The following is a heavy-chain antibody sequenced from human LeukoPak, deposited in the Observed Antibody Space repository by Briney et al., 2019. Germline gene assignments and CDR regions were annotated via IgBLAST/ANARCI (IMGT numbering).Heavy chain of an antibody. Sequence: SETLSLTCAVYGGSFSGYYWSWIRQPPGKGLEWIGEINHSGSTNYNPSLKSRVTISVDTSKNQFSLKLSSVTAADTAVYCCARGGGGSYYFDYWGQGTLVTVSS. V-gene: IGHV4-34*01. J-gene: IGHJ4*02. CDR2: INHSGST. D-gene: IGHD2-15*01. CDR1: GGSFSGYY. CDR3: ARGGGGSYYFDY.